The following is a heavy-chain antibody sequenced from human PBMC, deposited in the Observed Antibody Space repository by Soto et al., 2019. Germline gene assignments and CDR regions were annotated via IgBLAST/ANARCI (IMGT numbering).Heavy chain of an antibody. CDR1: GFTFTKRV. V-gene: IGHV3-33*01. D-gene: IGHD6-19*01. CDR3: ASDPSDSSGMLAF. CDR2: IWYDGADK. J-gene: IGHJ4*02. Sequence: QVQLVESGGGVVLPGRSLRLSCAASGFTFTKRVMHWVRQAPGKGLEWVALIWYDGADKYYADSVKGRFTVSRDNSKNTLYLQMNSLGAEDTAVYYCASDPSDSSGMLAFWGQGALVSVSS.